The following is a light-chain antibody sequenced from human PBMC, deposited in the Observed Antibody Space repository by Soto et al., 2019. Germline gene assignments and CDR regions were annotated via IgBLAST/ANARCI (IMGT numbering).Light chain of an antibody. J-gene: IGLJ2*01. CDR3: YSYVGSSTLL. CDR1: SSDVGNYNL. V-gene: IGLV2-23*01. Sequence: QSALTQPASVSGSPGQSITISCTGTSSDVGNYNLVSWYQQHPGKAPKLMIYEGSKRPSGVSNRFSGSKSGNTASLTISGLQAEDEADYYCYSYVGSSTLLFGGGTKVTVL. CDR2: EGS.